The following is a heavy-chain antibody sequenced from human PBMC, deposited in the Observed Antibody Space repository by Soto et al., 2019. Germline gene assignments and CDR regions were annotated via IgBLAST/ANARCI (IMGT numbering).Heavy chain of an antibody. CDR1: GYTFSRYG. CDR3: AKSVHPPYYYYGMDF. J-gene: IGHJ6*02. CDR2: ISGSNGDT. Sequence: QGQLVQSGPEVKKPGASVKVSCKASGYTFSRYGISWVRQAPGQGLEWMGWISGSNGDTKYAQKVQGRVTMTIDTSWYTAYMELMSLRADDTAVYYCAKSVHPPYYYYGMDFGGQGPTFTGS. V-gene: IGHV1-18*01.